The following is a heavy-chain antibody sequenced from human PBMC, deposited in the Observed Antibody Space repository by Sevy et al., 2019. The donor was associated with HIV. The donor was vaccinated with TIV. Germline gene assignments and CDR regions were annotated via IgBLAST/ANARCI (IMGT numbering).Heavy chain of an antibody. J-gene: IGHJ3*02. Sequence: ASVKVSCKASGYTFTSYGISWVRQAPGQGLEWMGWNSAYNGNTNYAQKLQGRVTMTTDTSTSTAYMELRSLRSDDTAVYYCARVKEWLVQCAFDIWGQWTMVTVSS. D-gene: IGHD6-19*01. CDR3: ARVKEWLVQCAFDI. V-gene: IGHV1-18*01. CDR2: NSAYNGNT. CDR1: GYTFTSYG.